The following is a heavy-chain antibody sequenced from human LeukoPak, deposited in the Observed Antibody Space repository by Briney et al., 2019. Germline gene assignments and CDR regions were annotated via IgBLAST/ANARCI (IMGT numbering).Heavy chain of an antibody. J-gene: IGHJ4*02. V-gene: IGHV3-20*04. D-gene: IGHD3-22*01. CDR3: AKGAHTYYYDSSGDY. CDR2: INWNGGST. Sequence: GGSLRLSCAASGFTFDDYGMSWVRQAPGKGLEWVSGINWNGGSTGYADSVKGRFTISRDNAKNTLYLQMNSLRAEDTAVYYCAKGAHTYYYDSSGDYWGQGTLVTVSS. CDR1: GFTFDDYG.